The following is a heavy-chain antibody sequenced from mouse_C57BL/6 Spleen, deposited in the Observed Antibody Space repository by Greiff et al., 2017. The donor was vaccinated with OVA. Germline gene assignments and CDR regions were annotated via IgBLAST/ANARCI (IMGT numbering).Heavy chain of an antibody. V-gene: IGHV3-6*01. D-gene: IGHD1-1*01. Sequence: DVKLQESGPGLVKPSQSLSLTCSVTGYSITSGYYWNWIRQFPGNKLEWMGYISYDGSNNYNPSLKNRISITRDTSKNQFFLKLNSVTTEDTATYYGASARNYEAWFAYWGQGTLVTVSA. CDR1: GYSITSGYY. J-gene: IGHJ3*01. CDR3: ASARNYEAWFAY. CDR2: ISYDGSN.